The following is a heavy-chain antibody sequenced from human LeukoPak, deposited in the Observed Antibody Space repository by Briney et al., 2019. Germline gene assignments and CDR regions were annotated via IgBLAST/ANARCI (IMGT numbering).Heavy chain of an antibody. CDR3: ARHGYNWNDEEFDY. CDR2: TYYSGST. D-gene: IGHD1-20*01. V-gene: IGHV4-59*08. J-gene: IGHJ4*02. Sequence: SETLSLTCTVSGGSISSYYWSWIRQPPGKGLEWIGYTYYSGSTNYNPSLKSRVTISVDTSKNQFSLKLSSVTAADTAVYYCARHGYNWNDEEFDYWGQGTLVTVSS. CDR1: GGSISSYY.